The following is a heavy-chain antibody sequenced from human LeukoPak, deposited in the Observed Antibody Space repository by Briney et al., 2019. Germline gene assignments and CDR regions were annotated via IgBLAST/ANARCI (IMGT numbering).Heavy chain of an antibody. V-gene: IGHV3-53*03. J-gene: IGHJ6*02. CDR3: AGGTVTDRDYYYYGMDV. CDR1: GFTASDKY. D-gene: IGHD4-17*01. CDR2: IYSGDRT. Sequence: GGSLRLSCAASGFTASDKYMSWVRQPPGKGLEWVSNIYSGDRTHYADSVKGRFTISRDNAKNSLYLQMNSLRAEDTAVYYCAGGTVTDRDYYYYGMDVWGQGTTVTVSS.